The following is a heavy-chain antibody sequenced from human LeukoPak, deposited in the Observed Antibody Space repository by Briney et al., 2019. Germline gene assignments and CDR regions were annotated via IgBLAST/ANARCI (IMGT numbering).Heavy chain of an antibody. Sequence: GASVKVSCKVSGYTLTELSMHWVRQAPGKGLEWMGGFDPEDGETIYAQKFQGRVTMTEDTSTDTAYMELSSLRSEDTAVYYCAAAAGDLDAFDIWGQGTMVTVSS. CDR3: AAAAGDLDAFDI. V-gene: IGHV1-24*01. CDR2: FDPEDGET. CDR1: GYTLTELS. J-gene: IGHJ3*02. D-gene: IGHD6-13*01.